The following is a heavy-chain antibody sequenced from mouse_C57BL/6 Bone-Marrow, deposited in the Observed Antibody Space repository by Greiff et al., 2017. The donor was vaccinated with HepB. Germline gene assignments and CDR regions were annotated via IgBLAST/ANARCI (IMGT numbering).Heavy chain of an antibody. CDR2: IDPSDSET. CDR3: ARRGPITTVVATNYYAMDY. CDR1: GYTFTSYW. D-gene: IGHD1-1*01. Sequence: QVQLQQSGAELVRPGSSVKLSCKASGYTFTSYWMHWVKQRPIQGLEWIGNIDPSDSETHYNQKFKDKATLTVDKSSSTAYMQLSSLTSEDSAVYYCARRGPITTVVATNYYAMDYWGQGTSVTVSS. J-gene: IGHJ4*01. V-gene: IGHV1-52*01.